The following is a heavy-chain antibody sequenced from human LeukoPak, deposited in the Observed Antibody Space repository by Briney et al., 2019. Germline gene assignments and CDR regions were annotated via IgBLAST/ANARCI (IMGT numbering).Heavy chain of an antibody. D-gene: IGHD6-13*01. Sequence: GGSLRLSCAASGFTFSSYAMTWVRQAPGKGLEWDSGITGSGGNTYYADSVKGRFTISRDNSKNTLYLQMSSLRAEDTAIYYCAKDTSTRWYSSTPLPGDYWGQGTLVTVSS. CDR2: ITGSGGNT. V-gene: IGHV3-23*01. CDR1: GFTFSSYA. J-gene: IGHJ4*02. CDR3: AKDTSTRWYSSTPLPGDY.